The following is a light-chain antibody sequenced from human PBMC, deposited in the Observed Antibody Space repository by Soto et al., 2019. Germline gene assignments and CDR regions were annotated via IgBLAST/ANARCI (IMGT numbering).Light chain of an antibody. Sequence: DIQMTQSPSSLSASVGDSVTITCLASQSISSYLNWYQQKPGKAPKLLIYAASSLQSGVPSRFSGSGSGTDFTLTISSLQPEDFATYYCQQSYSNPYTFGQGTKLEIK. CDR3: QQSYSNPYT. V-gene: IGKV1-39*01. CDR2: AAS. CDR1: QSISSY. J-gene: IGKJ2*01.